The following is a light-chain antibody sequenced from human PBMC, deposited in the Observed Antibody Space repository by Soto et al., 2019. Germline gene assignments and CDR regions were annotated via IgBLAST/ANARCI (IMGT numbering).Light chain of an antibody. CDR3: QQYKSYSPYT. V-gene: IGKV1-5*03. Sequence: DIQMTQSPSTLSGSVGDRVTLTCLASESISRWLAWYQQKPGKAPKLLIHRASTLETGVPSRISGSGSGTDFTLTISNLQPDDFATYYCQQYKSYSPYTFGQGTK. CDR2: RAS. J-gene: IGKJ2*01. CDR1: ESISRW.